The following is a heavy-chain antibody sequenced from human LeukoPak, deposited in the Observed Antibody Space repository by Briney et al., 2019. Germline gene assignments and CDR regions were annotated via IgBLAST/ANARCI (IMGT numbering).Heavy chain of an antibody. CDR2: IYTSGST. Sequence: SETLSLTCTVSGGSISSYYWSWIRQPAGNGLEWIGRIYTSGSTNYNPSLKSRVTMSVDTSKNQFSLKLSSVTAADTAVYYCARLLIYDFWNFRFDPWGQGTLVTVSS. D-gene: IGHD3-3*01. V-gene: IGHV4-4*07. CDR1: GGSISSYY. J-gene: IGHJ5*02. CDR3: ARLLIYDFWNFRFDP.